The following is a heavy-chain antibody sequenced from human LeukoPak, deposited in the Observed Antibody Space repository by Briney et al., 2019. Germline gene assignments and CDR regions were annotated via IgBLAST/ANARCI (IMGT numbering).Heavy chain of an antibody. Sequence: GGSLRLSCAASGFTFSWFGMHWVRQAPGKGLVWVSRINSDGSSTSYADSVRGRFSISRDNAKNTLYLQMNSLRAEDTAVYYCARGLSGYASSLGYWGQGTLVTVSA. V-gene: IGHV3-74*01. CDR2: INSDGSST. CDR1: GFTFSWFG. CDR3: ARGLSGYASSLGY. D-gene: IGHD6-6*01. J-gene: IGHJ4*02.